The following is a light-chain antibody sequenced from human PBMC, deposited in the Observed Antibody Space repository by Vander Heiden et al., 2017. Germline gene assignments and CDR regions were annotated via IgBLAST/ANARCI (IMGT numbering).Light chain of an antibody. CDR1: RIGTKS. CDR2: DDK. Sequence: YVLTQPHSVSFAPGQTATITCGGDRIGTKSVFWYQQKTGPAPVLVIFDDKDRPSGIPERFSGYNSGNTATLTINGVEAGDEADYYCQVSDNRSDVIFGGGTKLTVL. J-gene: IGLJ2*01. CDR3: QVSDNRSDVI. V-gene: IGLV3-21*02.